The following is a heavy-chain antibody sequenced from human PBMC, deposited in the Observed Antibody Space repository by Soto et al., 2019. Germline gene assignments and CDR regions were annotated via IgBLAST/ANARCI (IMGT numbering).Heavy chain of an antibody. J-gene: IGHJ4*02. V-gene: IGHV4-61*08. D-gene: IGHD1-1*01. Sequence: PSETLSLTCTVSGGSISSGGYYWSWIRQHPGKGLEWIGYIYYSGSTNYNPSLKSRVTISVDTSKNQFSMKLSSVTAADTAVYYGARRYGYSFDYWGQGTLVTVSS. CDR1: GGSISSGGYY. CDR2: IYYSGST. CDR3: ARRYGYSFDY.